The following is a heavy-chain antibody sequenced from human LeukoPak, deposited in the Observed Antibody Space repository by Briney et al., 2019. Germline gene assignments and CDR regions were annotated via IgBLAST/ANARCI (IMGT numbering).Heavy chain of an antibody. V-gene: IGHV3-11*01. J-gene: IGHJ5*02. Sequence: GGSLRLSCAASGFTFNDYYMSWIRQAPGKGLEWLSYINIGGTNTHYADSVKGRFTISRDNAKNSLYLEMNTLRAEDTAVYYCATDGAGFDTWGQGVLVTVSS. CDR2: INIGGTNT. CDR1: GFTFNDYY. CDR3: ATDGAGFDT.